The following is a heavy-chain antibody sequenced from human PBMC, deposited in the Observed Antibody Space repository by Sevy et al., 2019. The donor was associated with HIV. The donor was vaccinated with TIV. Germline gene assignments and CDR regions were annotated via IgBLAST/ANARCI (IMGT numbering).Heavy chain of an antibody. CDR2: ITSSSSFI. CDR1: GFTFRSYS. V-gene: IGHV3-21*01. J-gene: IGHJ6*02. CDR3: ARPTSGLSEYEPLDNARFYGMDV. Sequence: GGSLRLSCAASGFTFRSYSMNWVRQAPGRGLEWVSSITSSSSFIFYADSVKGRFTISRDNPKNSLFLQMNSLRAEDTPVYHCARPTSGLSEYEPLDNARFYGMDVWGQVTTGTVSS. D-gene: IGHD2-8*01.